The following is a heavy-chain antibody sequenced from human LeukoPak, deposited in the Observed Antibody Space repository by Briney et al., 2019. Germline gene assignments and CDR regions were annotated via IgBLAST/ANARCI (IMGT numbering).Heavy chain of an antibody. CDR3: ARVDCSGGSCYSNY. Sequence: SETLSLSCTVSGGSISSYYWSWIRQPAGKGLEWIGYIYYSGSTNYNPSLKSRVTISVDMSKNQFSLKLSSVTAADTAVYYCARVDCSGGSCYSNYWGQGTLVTVSS. J-gene: IGHJ4*02. CDR2: IYYSGST. CDR1: GGSISSYY. V-gene: IGHV4-59*01. D-gene: IGHD2-15*01.